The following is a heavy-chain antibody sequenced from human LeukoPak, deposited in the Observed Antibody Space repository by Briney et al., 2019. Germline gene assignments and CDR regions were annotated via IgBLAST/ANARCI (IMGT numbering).Heavy chain of an antibody. CDR3: AREEGESFAY. Sequence: PGGSLRLSCAASGFTFSRYRMNWVRQAPGKGLEWVSSISSSSSYIYHVVSVKGRFTISRDNAKNSLYLQMNSLRAEDTAVYYCAREEGESFAYWGQGTLVTVSS. V-gene: IGHV3-21*01. CDR1: GFTFSRYR. J-gene: IGHJ4*02. D-gene: IGHD3-10*01. CDR2: ISSSSSYI.